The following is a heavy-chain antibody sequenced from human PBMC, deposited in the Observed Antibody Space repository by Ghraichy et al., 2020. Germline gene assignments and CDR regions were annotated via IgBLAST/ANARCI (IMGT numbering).Heavy chain of an antibody. D-gene: IGHD6-19*01. V-gene: IGHV1-46*01. CDR1: GYPFTSDY. Sequence: ASVKVSCKASGYPFTSDYMHWVRQAPGQGLEWMGTINPRSGSTTYAHKFQGRVTMTGDTSTTTVDMDLGSLRFEDTAVYYCARSVGMRSGFDYWGQGTLVTVSS. J-gene: IGHJ4*02. CDR3: ARSVGMRSGFDY. CDR2: INPRSGST.